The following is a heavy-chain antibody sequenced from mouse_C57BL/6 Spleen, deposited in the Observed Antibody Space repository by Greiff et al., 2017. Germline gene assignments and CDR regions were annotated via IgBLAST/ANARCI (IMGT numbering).Heavy chain of an antibody. CDR1: GYTFTDHT. J-gene: IGHJ3*01. CDR2: IYPRDGST. D-gene: IGHD2-3*01. CDR3: ARQGLATFYDGYYEGFAY. V-gene: IGHV1-78*01. Sequence: QVHVKQSDAELVKPGASVKISCKVSGYTFTDHTIHWMKQRPEQGLEWIGYIYPRDGSTKYNEKFKGKDTLTADKSSSTAYMQLNSLTSEDSAVYFCARQGLATFYDGYYEGFAYWGQGTLVTVSA.